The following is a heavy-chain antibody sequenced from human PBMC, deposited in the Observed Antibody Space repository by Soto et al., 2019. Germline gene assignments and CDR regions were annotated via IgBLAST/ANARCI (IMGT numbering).Heavy chain of an antibody. CDR1: GYTFTSYD. Sequence: VASVKGSCKASGYTFTSYDINWVRQATGQGLEWMGWMNPNSGNTGYAQKFQGRVTMTRNTSISTAYMELSSLRSEDTAVYYCARRRQQLVVWFDPWGQGTLVTVSS. CDR2: MNPNSGNT. D-gene: IGHD6-13*01. V-gene: IGHV1-8*01. CDR3: ARRRQQLVVWFDP. J-gene: IGHJ5*02.